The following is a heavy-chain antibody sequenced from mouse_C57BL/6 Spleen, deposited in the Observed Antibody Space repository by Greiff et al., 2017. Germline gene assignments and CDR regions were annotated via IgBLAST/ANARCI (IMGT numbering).Heavy chain of an antibody. Sequence: QVQLQQPGAELVRPGSSVKLSCKASGYTFTSYWMHWVKQRPIQGLEWIGNIDPSDSETHYNQKFKDKATLTVCKSSSTAYMQLSSLTSEDSAVYYCARSVYYGNPHWYFDVWGTGTTVTVSS. J-gene: IGHJ1*03. CDR1: GYTFTSYW. V-gene: IGHV1-52*01. CDR3: ARSVYYGNPHWYFDV. CDR2: IDPSDSET. D-gene: IGHD2-1*01.